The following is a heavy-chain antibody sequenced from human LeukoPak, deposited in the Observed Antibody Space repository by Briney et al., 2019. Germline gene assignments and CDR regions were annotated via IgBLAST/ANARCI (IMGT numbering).Heavy chain of an antibody. Sequence: GGSLRLSCAASGFIFNSYGMHWVRQAPGKGLEWVEFMRYDGSNKYYADSVKGRFTISRDNSKNTLYLQMNSLRAEDTAVYYCAKDRFVAAAGLPDYWGQGTLVTVSS. V-gene: IGHV3-30*02. CDR2: MRYDGSNK. J-gene: IGHJ4*02. CDR3: AKDRFVAAAGLPDY. D-gene: IGHD6-13*01. CDR1: GFIFNSYG.